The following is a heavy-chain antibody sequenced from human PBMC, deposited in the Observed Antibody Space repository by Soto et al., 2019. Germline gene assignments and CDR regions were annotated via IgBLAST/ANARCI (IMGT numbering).Heavy chain of an antibody. CDR1: GFTFSSYW. Sequence: GGSLRLSCAASGFTFSSYWMSWVRQAPGKGLEWVANIKQDGSEKYYVDSVKGRFTISRDNAKNSLYLQMNSLRAEDTAVYYCARATYSNAWYRFDLWGQGTLVTVSS. CDR3: ARATYSNAWYRFDL. V-gene: IGHV3-7*03. D-gene: IGHD4-4*01. CDR2: IKQDGSEK. J-gene: IGHJ4*02.